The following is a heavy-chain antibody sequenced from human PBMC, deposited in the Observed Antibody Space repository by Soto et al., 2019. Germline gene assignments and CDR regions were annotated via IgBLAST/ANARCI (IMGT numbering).Heavy chain of an antibody. Sequence: SETLSLTCTVSGGSINSYYWSWIRQPPGKGLEWIGYVYYSGNTNYNPSFKSRVTISVDTSKNQVSLRLDSLTVADTAVYYCARSRDDRPQSRSWFDPWGQGTLVTVSS. CDR3: ARSRDDRPQSRSWFDP. CDR1: GGSINSYY. V-gene: IGHV4-59*01. J-gene: IGHJ5*02. D-gene: IGHD3-16*01. CDR2: VYYSGNT.